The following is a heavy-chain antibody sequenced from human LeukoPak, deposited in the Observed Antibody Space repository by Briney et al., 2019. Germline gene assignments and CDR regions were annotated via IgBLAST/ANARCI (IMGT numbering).Heavy chain of an antibody. D-gene: IGHD2-15*01. J-gene: IGHJ4*02. CDR1: GFTFSRYS. CDR3: ARDVLPYCSGGSCTIDY. V-gene: IGHV3-48*02. Sequence: GGSLRLSCAASGFTFSRYSMNWGRQAPGKGLEWLSYISSSSSTIYYADSVKGRFTISRDNAKNSLYLQMNSLRDEDTAVYYCARDVLPYCSGGSCTIDYWGQGTLVTVSS. CDR2: ISSSSSTI.